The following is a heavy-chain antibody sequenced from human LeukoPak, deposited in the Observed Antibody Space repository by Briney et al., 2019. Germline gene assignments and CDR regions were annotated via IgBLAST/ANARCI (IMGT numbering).Heavy chain of an antibody. J-gene: IGHJ4*02. Sequence: GGSLRLSCAASGFTFSNYAMSWVRQAPGKGLEWVSTISGSGVTTYYGDSAKGRFTISRDNSKNTLYLQMNSLRAEDTAVYYCPRQSYASGWNPFDYWGQGILVTVPS. CDR2: ISGSGVTT. CDR1: GFTFSNYA. CDR3: PRQSYASGWNPFDY. D-gene: IGHD6-19*01. V-gene: IGHV3-23*01.